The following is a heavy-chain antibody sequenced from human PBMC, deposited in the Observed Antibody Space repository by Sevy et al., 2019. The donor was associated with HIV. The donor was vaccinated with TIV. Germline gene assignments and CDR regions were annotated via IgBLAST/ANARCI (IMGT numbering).Heavy chain of an antibody. J-gene: IGHJ4*02. CDR3: AEDLGRDPTSGASYYFDY. CDR2: ISNDGSIK. CDR1: GFTFSSYG. D-gene: IGHD3-10*01. V-gene: IGHV3-30*18. Sequence: GGSLRLSCAASGFTFSSYGMHWVRQAPGKGLEWVAVISNDGSIKYNADSVKGRFTISRDNSKNTLYLQMNSLRAEDTAVYYCAEDLGRDPTSGASYYFDYWGQGTLVTVSS.